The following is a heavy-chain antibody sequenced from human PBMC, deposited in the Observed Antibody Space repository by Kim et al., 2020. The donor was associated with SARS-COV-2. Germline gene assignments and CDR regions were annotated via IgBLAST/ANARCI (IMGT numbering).Heavy chain of an antibody. V-gene: IGHV3-7*03. Sequence: DSGTGRFTLSRDHAKNSLYLQMNNLRAEDTAVYYCARDTFDGQSGGHFPYWGQGTLVTVSS. J-gene: IGHJ4*02. D-gene: IGHD3-16*01. CDR3: ARDTFDGQSGGHFPY.